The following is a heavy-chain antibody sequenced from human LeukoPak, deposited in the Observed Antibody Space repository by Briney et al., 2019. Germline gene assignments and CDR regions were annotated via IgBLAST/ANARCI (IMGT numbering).Heavy chain of an antibody. J-gene: IGHJ4*02. D-gene: IGHD3-16*02. Sequence: GGALRLSCAASGFTLSRLAMHLVRQAPWKGLDWVSSSGTRSGTKYYADSVMGRFTISRDSAMNSVSLQINSLRAEDTAVYYCLLQMTYGELSDPDFRGQGTLVTVSS. CDR1: GFTLSRLA. V-gene: IGHV3-21*01. CDR2: SGTRSGTK. CDR3: LLQMTYGELSDPDF.